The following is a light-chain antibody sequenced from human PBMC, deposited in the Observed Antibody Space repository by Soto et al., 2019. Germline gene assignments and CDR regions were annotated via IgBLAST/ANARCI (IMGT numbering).Light chain of an antibody. CDR2: EVS. J-gene: IGLJ1*01. CDR3: GSYTSRRTYV. V-gene: IGLV2-14*01. Sequence: QSALTQPASVSGSPGQSITISCTGTRRDVGGYNYVSWFQQHPDKAPKVIISEVSDRPSGVSNRFSGSKSGNTASLTISGLQAEDEAEYYCGSYTSRRTYVFGTGTKLTVL. CDR1: RRDVGGYNY.